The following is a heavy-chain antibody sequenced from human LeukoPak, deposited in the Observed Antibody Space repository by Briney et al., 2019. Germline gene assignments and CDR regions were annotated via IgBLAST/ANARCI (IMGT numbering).Heavy chain of an antibody. CDR3: ARVGGTYNWLDP. J-gene: IGHJ5*02. CDR1: GFTFSDSS. CDR2: MEKELNGYAT. V-gene: IGHV3-73*01. D-gene: IGHD1-26*01. Sequence: PGGSLRLSCAASGFTFSDSSVHWVRQASGKGLEWIGLMEKELNGYATAYAASVRGRFTISRDDSQNTAYMQMDRLKTEDTALYYSARVGGTYNWLDPWGQGTLVTVSS.